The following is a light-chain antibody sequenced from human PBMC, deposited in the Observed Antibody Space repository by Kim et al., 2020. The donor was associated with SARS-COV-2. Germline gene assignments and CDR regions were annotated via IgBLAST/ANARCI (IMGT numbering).Light chain of an antibody. V-gene: IGLV3-19*01. CDR3: KSRDSSGKVV. Sequence: SSELTQDPSVSVALGQTVTITCQGDSLRKYYATWYQQKPGQAPVLVIYDKNNRPSGIPDRFSGSSSGNTASLTITGAQAEEEADYYCKSRDSSGKVVFGGGTQLTVL. CDR2: DKN. J-gene: IGLJ2*01. CDR1: SLRKYY.